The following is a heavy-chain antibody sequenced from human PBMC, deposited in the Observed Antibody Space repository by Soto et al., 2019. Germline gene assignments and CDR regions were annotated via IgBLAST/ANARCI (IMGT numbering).Heavy chain of an antibody. CDR3: ARDGPHDLTAGY. CDR1: GFTVSSNY. D-gene: IGHD2-21*02. J-gene: IGHJ4*02. CDR2: IYSGGST. V-gene: IGHV3-53*01. Sequence: GGSLRLSCAASGFTVSSNYMSWVRQAPGKGLEWVSVIYSGGSTYYADSVKGRFTISRDNSKNTLYLQMNSLRAEDTAVYYCARDGPHDLTAGYWGQGNLVTVSS.